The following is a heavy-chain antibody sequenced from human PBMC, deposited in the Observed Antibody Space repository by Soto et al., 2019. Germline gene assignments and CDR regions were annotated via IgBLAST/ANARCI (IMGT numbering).Heavy chain of an antibody. CDR1: GGTFSSYA. Sequence: QVQLVQSGAEVKKPGSSVKVSCKASGGTFSSYAISWVGQAPGQGLEWMGGIIPIFGTANYAQKFQGRVTITADASTSTAYMELSSLRSEDTAVYYCARVRVRFLEWLGSEGWGQGTLVTVSS. D-gene: IGHD3-3*01. J-gene: IGHJ4*02. CDR3: ARVRVRFLEWLGSEG. V-gene: IGHV1-69*12. CDR2: IIPIFGTA.